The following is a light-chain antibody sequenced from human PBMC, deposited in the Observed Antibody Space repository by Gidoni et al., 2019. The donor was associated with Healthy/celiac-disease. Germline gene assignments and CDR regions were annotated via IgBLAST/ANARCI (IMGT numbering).Light chain of an antibody. CDR2: GAS. CDR1: QSVSSSY. V-gene: IGKV3-20*01. J-gene: IGKJ2*01. CDR3: QQYGSSPPYT. Sequence: MMLTQSPGTLSLSPGERATLSCRASQSVSSSYLAWYQQKPGQAPRLLIYGASSRATGIPDRFSGSGSGTDFTLTISRLDPEDFAVYYCQQYGSSPPYTFXQXTKLEIK.